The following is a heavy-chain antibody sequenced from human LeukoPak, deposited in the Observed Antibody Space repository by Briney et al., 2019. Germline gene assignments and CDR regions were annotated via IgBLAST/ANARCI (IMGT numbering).Heavy chain of an antibody. V-gene: IGHV1-69*04. CDR1: GGTFSSYA. Sequence: GASVKVSCKASGGTFSSYAISWVRQAPGQGLEWMGRIIPILGIANYAQKFQGRVTITADKSTSTAYMELSNLRSEDTAVYYCASGHIVVVTSFDYWGQGTLVTVSS. D-gene: IGHD2-21*02. J-gene: IGHJ4*02. CDR3: ASGHIVVVTSFDY. CDR2: IIPILGIA.